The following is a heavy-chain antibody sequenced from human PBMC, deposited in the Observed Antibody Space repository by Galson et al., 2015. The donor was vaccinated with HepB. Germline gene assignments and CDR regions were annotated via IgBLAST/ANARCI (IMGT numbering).Heavy chain of an antibody. D-gene: IGHD5-18*01. V-gene: IGHV1-2*02. CDR3: ARDRGYSYGIVSGFDP. J-gene: IGHJ5*02. Sequence: SVKVSCKASGYTFTGYYMHWVRQAPGQGLEWMGWINPNSGGTNYAQKFQGRVTMTRDTSTSTAYMELSRLRSDDTAVYYCARDRGYSYGIVSGFDPWGQGTLVTVSS. CDR1: GYTFTGYY. CDR2: INPNSGGT.